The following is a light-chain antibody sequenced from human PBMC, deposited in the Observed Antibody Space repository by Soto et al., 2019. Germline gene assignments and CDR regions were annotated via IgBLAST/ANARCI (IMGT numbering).Light chain of an antibody. V-gene: IGKV3-15*01. CDR2: GAS. CDR1: QSVRTN. J-gene: IGKJ4*01. CDR3: QQYNNWPLT. Sequence: ETMMTQSPATLSVSPGERATLSCRASQSVRTNLAWYQQEPGQAPRLLIYGASTRATGIPARFSGSGSGTEFTLTISSLQSEEFAVYYCQQYNNWPLTFGGGTKVDIK.